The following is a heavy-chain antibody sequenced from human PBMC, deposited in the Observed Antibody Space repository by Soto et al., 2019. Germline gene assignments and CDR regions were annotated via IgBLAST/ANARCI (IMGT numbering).Heavy chain of an antibody. J-gene: IGHJ5*02. D-gene: IGHD2-2*01. Sequence: PGESLKISCQGSGYSFSDYWIGWVRQMPGKGLEWMGIIYPRDSDTRYSPSFQGQVTISADKSISTAYLQWSSLKASDTAMYYCARPNQLIMSRGISWFDPWGQGTLVTVSS. CDR3: ARPNQLIMSRGISWFDP. CDR1: GYSFSDYW. CDR2: IYPRDSDT. V-gene: IGHV5-51*01.